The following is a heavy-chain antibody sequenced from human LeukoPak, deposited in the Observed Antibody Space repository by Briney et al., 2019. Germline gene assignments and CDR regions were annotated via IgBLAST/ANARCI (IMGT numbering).Heavy chain of an antibody. Sequence: GVSLQISSHGSRYGFTTYWIGWVRQMPGKGLEWMGIIYPTDCDTIYSPSFEGDVSISADRSLNTAYLQWSSLKASDTAMYYCARQGFSGNYQGDAFDIWCQGTMVTVYS. V-gene: IGHV5-51*01. J-gene: IGHJ3*02. CDR3: ARQGFSGNYQGDAFDI. CDR1: RYGFTTYW. CDR2: IYPTDCDT. D-gene: IGHD1-26*01.